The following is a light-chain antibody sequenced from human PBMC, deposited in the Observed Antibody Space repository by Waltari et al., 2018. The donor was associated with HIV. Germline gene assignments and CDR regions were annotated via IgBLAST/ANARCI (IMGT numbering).Light chain of an antibody. Sequence: QSALTQPASVSGSPGQSITIPCTGTSSDVGHYNHVSWFQQHPGKAPKLMIYAVSNRPSGVSTRFSGSKSGNTASLTISGLQGEDEADYYCSSFTSISTVVFGGGTKLTVL. CDR3: SSFTSISTVV. CDR2: AVS. V-gene: IGLV2-14*03. J-gene: IGLJ3*02. CDR1: SSDVGHYNH.